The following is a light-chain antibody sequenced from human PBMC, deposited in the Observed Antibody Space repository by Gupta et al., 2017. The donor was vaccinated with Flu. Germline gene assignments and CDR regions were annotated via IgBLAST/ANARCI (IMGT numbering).Light chain of an antibody. CDR3: LQYYDYRYT. CDR2: SAS. Sequence: AIQMTQSPSSLSASVGASVTITCRSSQGIRNDLGWYQQKPGKAPKLLIHSASSLESGIPSRFSGSGSGTDFALTISSLQPDDFAAYYCLQYYDYRYTFGGGTKVEIK. CDR1: QGIRND. J-gene: IGKJ4*01. V-gene: IGKV1-6*01.